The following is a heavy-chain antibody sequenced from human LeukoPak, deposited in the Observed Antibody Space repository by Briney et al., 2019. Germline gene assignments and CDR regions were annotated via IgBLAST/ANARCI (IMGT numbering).Heavy chain of an antibody. Sequence: ASVKVSCKASGYTFTSYDINWVRQAIGQGLEWMGWMNPNSGNTGYAQKFQGRVTMTRNTSISTAYMELSSLRSEDTAVYYCARGRRQYYDSSGYYFDYWGQGTLVTVSS. CDR3: ARGRRQYYDSSGYYFDY. V-gene: IGHV1-8*01. J-gene: IGHJ4*02. CDR2: MNPNSGNT. D-gene: IGHD3-22*01. CDR1: GYTFTSYD.